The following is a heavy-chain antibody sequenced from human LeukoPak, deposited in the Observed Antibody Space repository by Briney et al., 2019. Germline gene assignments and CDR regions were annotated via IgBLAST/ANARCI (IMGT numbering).Heavy chain of an antibody. Sequence: ASVTVSCKASGYTFTSYGISWVRQAPGQGLEWMGWISAYNGNTNYAQKLQGRVTMTTDTSTSTAYMELRSLRSDDTAVYYCARDLRSGYDDAFDIWGQGTMVTVSS. D-gene: IGHD5-12*01. J-gene: IGHJ3*02. CDR1: GYTFTSYG. V-gene: IGHV1-18*01. CDR2: ISAYNGNT. CDR3: ARDLRSGYDDAFDI.